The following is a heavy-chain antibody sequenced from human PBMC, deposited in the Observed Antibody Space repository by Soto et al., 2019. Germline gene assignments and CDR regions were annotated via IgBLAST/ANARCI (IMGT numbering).Heavy chain of an antibody. V-gene: IGHV1-69*12. CDR2: IIPIFGTA. CDR1: GGTFSSYA. J-gene: IGHJ4*02. D-gene: IGHD4-17*01. CDR3: APEGRLRRPYYYFDY. Sequence: QVQLVQSGAEVKKPGSSVKVSCKASGGTFSSYAISWVRQAPGQGLEWMGGIIPIFGTANYAQKFQGRVTLTADESTGTAYMELSSLRSEDTAVYYCAPEGRLRRPYYYFDYWGQGTLVTVSS.